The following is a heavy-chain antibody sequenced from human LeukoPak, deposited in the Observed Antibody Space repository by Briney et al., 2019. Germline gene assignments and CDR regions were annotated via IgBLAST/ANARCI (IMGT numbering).Heavy chain of an antibody. Sequence: QPGASLRLSCAASGFTVSSYAMSWVRQAPGKGLEWVSAISGSGGSTYYADSVKGRFTISRDNSKNTLYLQMNSLRAEDTAVYYCAKDLESSGWYGDWGQGTLVTVSS. V-gene: IGHV3-23*01. D-gene: IGHD6-19*01. CDR2: ISGSGGST. J-gene: IGHJ4*02. CDR1: GFTVSSYA. CDR3: AKDLESSGWYGD.